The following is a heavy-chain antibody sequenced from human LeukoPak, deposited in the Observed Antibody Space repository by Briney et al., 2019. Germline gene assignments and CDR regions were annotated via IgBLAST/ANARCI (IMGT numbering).Heavy chain of an antibody. V-gene: IGHV4-39*01. CDR2: IYYSGST. D-gene: IGHD6-13*01. CDR3: ARHFSGAAAPLPFDY. Sequence: SETLSLTCTVSGGSISSSSYYWGWIRQPPGKGLEWIGSIYYSGSTYYNPSLKSRVTISVDTSKNQFSLNLTSVTAADTAVYYCARHFSGAAAPLPFDYWGQGILVTVSS. J-gene: IGHJ4*02. CDR1: GGSISSSSYY.